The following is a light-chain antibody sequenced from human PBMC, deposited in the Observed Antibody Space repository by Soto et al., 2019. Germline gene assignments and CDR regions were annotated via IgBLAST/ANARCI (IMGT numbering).Light chain of an antibody. CDR2: AAS. CDR1: QGITNH. J-gene: IGKJ5*01. Sequence: DIQITQSPSSLSAFLGNRGSISFRASQGITNHLAWYQQKPGKAPKVLIYAASTLQPGVPSRSSGSGSGTDFTLSINSLQPDDFATYYCQNYDSAPITFGQGTRLEIK. CDR3: QNYDSAPIT. V-gene: IGKV1-27*01.